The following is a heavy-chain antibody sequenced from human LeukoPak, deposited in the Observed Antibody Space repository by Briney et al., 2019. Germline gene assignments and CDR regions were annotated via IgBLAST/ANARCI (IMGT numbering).Heavy chain of an antibody. J-gene: IGHJ3*02. D-gene: IGHD3-22*01. CDR2: IYYSGST. CDR1: GGSISSSSYY. Sequence: SETLSLTCTVSGGSISSSSYYWGWIRQPPGKGLEWIGSIYYSGSTYYNPSLKSRVTISVDTSKNQFSLKLSSVTAADTAVYYCARLSITMIVVVRGAFDIWGQGTMVTVSS. CDR3: ARLSITMIVVVRGAFDI. V-gene: IGHV4-39*01.